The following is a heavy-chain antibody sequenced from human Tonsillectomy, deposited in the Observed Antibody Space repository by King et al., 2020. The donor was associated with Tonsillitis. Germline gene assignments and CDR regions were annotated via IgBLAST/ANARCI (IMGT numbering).Heavy chain of an antibody. V-gene: IGHV4-4*02. D-gene: IGHD3-22*01. CDR2: IYHSGST. Sequence: QLQESGPGLVKPSGTLSLTCAVSGGSISSSNWWSWVRQPPGKGLEWIGEIYHSGSTNYNPSLNSRVTISVDKSKNQFSLKLSSVTAADTAVYYCARDAGATYYYDSSGLLAFDIWGQGTMVTVSS. CDR1: GGSISSSNW. J-gene: IGHJ3*02. CDR3: ARDAGATYYYDSSGLLAFDI.